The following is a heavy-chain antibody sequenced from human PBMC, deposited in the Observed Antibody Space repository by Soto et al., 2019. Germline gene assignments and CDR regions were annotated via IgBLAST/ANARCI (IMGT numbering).Heavy chain of an antibody. CDR1: GGSISSGDYY. J-gene: IGHJ4*02. V-gene: IGHV4-30-4*01. CDR2: IYYSGST. CDR3: AGGSYYNDSSVYYPY. D-gene: IGHD3-22*01. Sequence: SETLSLTCTVFGGSISSGDYYWSWIRQPPGKGLEWIGYIYYSGSTYYNPSLKSRVTISVDTSKNQFSLKLSSVTAADTAVYYWAGGSYYNDSSVYYPYGGQGPLVTVSS.